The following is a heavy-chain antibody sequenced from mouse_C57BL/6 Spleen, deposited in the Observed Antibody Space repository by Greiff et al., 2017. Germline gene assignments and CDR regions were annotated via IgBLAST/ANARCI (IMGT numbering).Heavy chain of an antibody. V-gene: IGHV3-8*01. Sequence: EVKLVESGPGLAKPSQTLSLTCSVTGYSITSDYWNWIRKFPGNKLEYMGYISYSGNTYYNPSLKSRISITRDTSKNQYYLQLNSVTTEDTATYYCARSPDGSYWYFDVWGTGTTVTVSS. D-gene: IGHD2-3*01. CDR3: ARSPDGSYWYFDV. CDR2: ISYSGNT. CDR1: GYSITSDY. J-gene: IGHJ1*03.